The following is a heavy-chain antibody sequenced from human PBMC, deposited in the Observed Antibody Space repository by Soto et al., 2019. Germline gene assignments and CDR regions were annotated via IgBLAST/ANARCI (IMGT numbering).Heavy chain of an antibody. CDR2: IYYSGST. Sequence: QVQLQESGPGLVKPSQTLSLTCTVSGGSISSGGYYWSWIRQHPGKGLEWIGYIYYSGSTYYNPSLKGRVTISVDTSKNQFSLKLSSVTAADTAVYYCVGWSFWSGYSIDPWGQGTLVTVSS. V-gene: IGHV4-31*03. D-gene: IGHD3-3*01. CDR1: GGSISSGGYY. J-gene: IGHJ5*02. CDR3: VGWSFWSGYSIDP.